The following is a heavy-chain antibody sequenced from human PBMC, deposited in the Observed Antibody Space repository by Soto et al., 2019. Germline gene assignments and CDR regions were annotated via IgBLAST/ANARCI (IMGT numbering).Heavy chain of an antibody. CDR2: ISYDGSNK. D-gene: IGHD3-10*01. CDR3: ARDRRSFTMVRGVIGLGAFDI. J-gene: IGHJ3*02. CDR1: GFTFSSYA. V-gene: IGHV3-30-3*01. Sequence: GGSLRLSCAASGFTFSSYAMHWVRQAPGKGLEWVAVISYDGSNKYYADSVKGRFTISRDNSKNTLYLQMNSLRAEDTAVYYCARDRRSFTMVRGVIGLGAFDIWGQGTMVTVSS.